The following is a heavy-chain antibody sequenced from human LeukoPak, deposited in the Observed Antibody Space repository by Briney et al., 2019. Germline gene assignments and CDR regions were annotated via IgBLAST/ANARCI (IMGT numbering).Heavy chain of an antibody. CDR3: ATGIAVAGTKNY. CDR1: GYTLTELS. Sequence: GASVKVSCKVSGYTLTELSMHWVRQAPGKGLEWMGGFDPEDGETIYAQKCQGRVTMTEDTSTDTAYMELSSLRSEDTAVYYCATGIAVAGTKNYWGQGTLVTVSS. J-gene: IGHJ4*02. CDR2: FDPEDGET. V-gene: IGHV1-24*01. D-gene: IGHD6-19*01.